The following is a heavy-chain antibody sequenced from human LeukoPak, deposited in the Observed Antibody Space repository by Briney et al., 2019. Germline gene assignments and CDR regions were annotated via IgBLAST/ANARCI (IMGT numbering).Heavy chain of an antibody. J-gene: IGHJ4*02. Sequence: GGSLRLSCAASGFTFSSCAMNWVRQAPGKGLEWVSGISGSGGITHYADSVRGRFTISRDNSKNTLYLQMNSLRAEDTAVYYCARDTGAYYFDYWGQGTLVTVSS. CDR1: GFTFSSCA. V-gene: IGHV3-23*01. D-gene: IGHD3-10*01. CDR3: ARDTGAYYFDY. CDR2: ISGSGGIT.